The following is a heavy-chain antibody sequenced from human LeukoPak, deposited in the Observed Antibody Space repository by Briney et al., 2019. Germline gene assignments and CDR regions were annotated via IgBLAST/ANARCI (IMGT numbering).Heavy chain of an antibody. J-gene: IGHJ4*02. V-gene: IGHV3-21*01. D-gene: IGHD5-12*01. CDR2: ISSSSIYI. Sequence: GGSLRLSCAASGFTISSYSMNWVRQAPGKGLGWVASISSSSIYIYYADSVEGRFTISRDNAKNSMHLQMNSLRAEDTAVYYCASQGSGYDSPIDHWGQGTLVTVSS. CDR1: GFTISSYS. CDR3: ASQGSGYDSPIDH.